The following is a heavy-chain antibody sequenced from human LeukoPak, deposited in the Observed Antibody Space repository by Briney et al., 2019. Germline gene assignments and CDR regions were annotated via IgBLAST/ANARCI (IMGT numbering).Heavy chain of an antibody. CDR2: INPNSGGT. D-gene: IGHD3-22*01. CDR3: ARGRGVVISAFDI. CDR1: GYTFTGFH. Sequence: ASVKVSCKASGYTFTGFHMHWVRQAPGQGLEWMGWINPNSGGTNYAQKFQGRVTMTRDTSISTVYMELSRLRSDDTAVYYCARGRGVVISAFDIWGQGTMVTVSS. V-gene: IGHV1-2*02. J-gene: IGHJ3*02.